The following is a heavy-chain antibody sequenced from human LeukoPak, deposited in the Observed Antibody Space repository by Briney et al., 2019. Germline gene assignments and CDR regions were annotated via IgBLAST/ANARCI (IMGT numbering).Heavy chain of an antibody. CDR2: IRSSSSYI. CDR3: ARDVVGYFDPAFFDY. CDR1: DFTISSYS. J-gene: IGHJ4*02. Sequence: GGSMRLSCAASDFTISSYSMRWVRQAPGKVLGWVSSIRSSSSYIYYAAFVNGRSTTSRDTAKNSQLLQSNSKGSDATTFYYCARDVVGYFDPAFFDYWGQKTLDTVPS. V-gene: IGHV3-21*04. D-gene: IGHD3-9*01.